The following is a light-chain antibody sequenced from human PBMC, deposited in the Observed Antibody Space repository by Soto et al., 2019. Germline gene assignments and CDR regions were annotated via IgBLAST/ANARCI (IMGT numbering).Light chain of an antibody. CDR3: QQARRFPPT. Sequence: DIQMTQSPSSVSASIGDRVTITCRASQDISSWLAWFQQKPGKAPKLLIYAASRLQSGVPSRFSGSGSGTDFNLTISSLQPEDFATYYCQQARRFPPTFGQGTRLDFK. CDR2: AAS. CDR1: QDISSW. J-gene: IGKJ5*01. V-gene: IGKV1-12*01.